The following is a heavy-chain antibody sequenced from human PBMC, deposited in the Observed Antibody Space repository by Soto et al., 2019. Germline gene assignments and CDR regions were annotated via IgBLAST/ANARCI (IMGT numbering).Heavy chain of an antibody. Sequence: EVQLLESGGGLVQPGGSLRLSCAASGFTFSTYTMSWVRQAPGKGLEWVSATGGSDGSTYYADSVKGRVTISRDNSKNNLYLQMNSLRVEDTAIYYCAKFGPRVRGFDYWGQGTLVTVSS. CDR1: GFTFSTYT. D-gene: IGHD3-3*01. CDR3: AKFGPRVRGFDY. CDR2: TGGSDGST. J-gene: IGHJ4*02. V-gene: IGHV3-23*01.